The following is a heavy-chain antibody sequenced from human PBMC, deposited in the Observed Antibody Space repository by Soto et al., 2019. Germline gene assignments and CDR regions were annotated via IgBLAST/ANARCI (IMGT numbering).Heavy chain of an antibody. CDR1: GGSISSYY. V-gene: IGHV4-59*01. CDR3: ARATLPGYCSGGSCHDY. J-gene: IGHJ4*02. D-gene: IGHD2-15*01. CDR2: IYYSGST. Sequence: ASETLSLTCTVSGGSISSYYWSWIRQPPGKGLEWIGCIYYSGSTNYNPSLKSRVTISVDTSKNQFSLKLTSVTAADTAVYYCARATLPGYCSGGSCHDYWGQGTLVTVSS.